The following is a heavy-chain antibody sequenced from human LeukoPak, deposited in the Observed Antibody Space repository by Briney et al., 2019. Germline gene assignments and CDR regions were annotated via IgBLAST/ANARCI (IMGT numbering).Heavy chain of an antibody. Sequence: GASLKVSCKTSGYTFISYGISWLRQAPGQGIEWMGWISANKGDTEYVQKFQGRLTVTRDTSTSTAYMELKRLKSDDTAVYYCARADIIVVAGATPVGSAFEYWGQGTLITVS. CDR1: GYTFISYG. CDR3: ARADIIVVAGATPVGSAFEY. D-gene: IGHD2-15*01. V-gene: IGHV1-18*01. J-gene: IGHJ4*02. CDR2: ISANKGDT.